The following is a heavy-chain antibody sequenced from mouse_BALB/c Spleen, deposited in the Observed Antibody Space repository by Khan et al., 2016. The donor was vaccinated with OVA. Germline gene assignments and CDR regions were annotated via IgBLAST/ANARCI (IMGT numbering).Heavy chain of an antibody. J-gene: IGHJ4*01. CDR1: GFSLTSYG. Sequence: QVQLQQSGPGLVAPSQSLSITCTVSGFSLTSYGVHWVRQPPGKGLEWLVVIWSDGKTTYNSTLKSRLSISKDNSKSHVFLKMNSLQTDDTAMYYCARNTHMITKVMDYWGQGTSVTVSS. CDR2: IWSDGKT. D-gene: IGHD2-4*01. CDR3: ARNTHMITKVMDY. V-gene: IGHV2-6*02.